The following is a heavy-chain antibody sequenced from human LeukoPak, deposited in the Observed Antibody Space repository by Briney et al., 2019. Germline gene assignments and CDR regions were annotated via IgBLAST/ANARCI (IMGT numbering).Heavy chain of an antibody. CDR3: ARGVVGATSDY. V-gene: IGHV3-21*01. CDR1: GFTFSSYA. Sequence: GRSLRLSCAASGFTFSSYAMHWVRQAPGKGLEWVSSISSSSSYIYYADSVKGRFTISRDNAKNSLYLQMNSLRAEDTAVYYCARGVVGATSDYWGQGTLVTVSS. J-gene: IGHJ4*02. CDR2: ISSSSSYI. D-gene: IGHD1-26*01.